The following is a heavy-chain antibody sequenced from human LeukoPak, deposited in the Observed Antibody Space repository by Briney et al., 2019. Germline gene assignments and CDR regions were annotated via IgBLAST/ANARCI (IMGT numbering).Heavy chain of an antibody. CDR1: GYTFTDYG. D-gene: IGHD6-19*01. Sequence: GASVKVSCKASGYTFTDYGISWVRQAPGEGLEWMGCVSVYNGNTNFAQKFEDRVTVTTDTSTSTVYMELRSLRSDDTAVYYCARDVTVADTWGQGTLVTVSS. CDR3: ARDVTVADT. J-gene: IGHJ4*02. CDR2: VSVYNGNT. V-gene: IGHV1-18*01.